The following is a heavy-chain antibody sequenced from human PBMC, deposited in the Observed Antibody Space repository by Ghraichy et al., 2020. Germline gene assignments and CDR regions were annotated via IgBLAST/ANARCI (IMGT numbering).Heavy chain of an antibody. CDR1: GFSLSTSGVG. CDR2: IYWNDDK. D-gene: IGHD6-13*01. CDR3: AHRRSSSRVRGYFQH. V-gene: IGHV2-5*01. J-gene: IGHJ1*01. Sequence: SGPTLVKPTQTLTLTCTFSGFSLSTSGVGVGWIRQPPGKALEWLALIYWNDDKRYSPSLKSRLTITKDTSKNQVVLTMTNMNPVDTATYYFAHRRSSSRVRGYFQHWGQGTLVTVSS.